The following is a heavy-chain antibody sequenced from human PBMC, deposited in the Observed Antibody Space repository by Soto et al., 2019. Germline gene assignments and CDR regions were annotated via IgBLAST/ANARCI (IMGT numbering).Heavy chain of an antibody. D-gene: IGHD3-16*01. V-gene: IGHV3-15*01. CDR3: TTQGGGDDIYFDY. CDR1: GFSFSDAW. J-gene: IGHJ4*02. CDR2: IKSKSDGETT. Sequence: EVQLVESGGGLVQPGGSLRLSCAASGFSFSDAWMIWVRQAPGKGLQWVGRIKSKSDGETTDYAAPVKGRFAISRDDSKNTVYLRMNSLKTEDKATYFCTTQGGGDDIYFDYWGKGTLVAVSS.